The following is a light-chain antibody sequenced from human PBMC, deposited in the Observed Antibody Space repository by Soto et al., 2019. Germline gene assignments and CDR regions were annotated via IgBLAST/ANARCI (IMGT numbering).Light chain of an antibody. J-gene: IGKJ2*01. CDR3: QQYGSSLLYT. V-gene: IGKV3-20*01. CDR1: QSVSSSY. CDR2: GAS. Sequence: EIVLTQSPGTLSLSPGERATLSCRASQSVSSSYLAWYQQKPGQAPRLLTYGASSRATGIPDRFSGSGSGTDFTLTISRLEPEDFAVYYCQQYGSSLLYTFGQGTKLEIK.